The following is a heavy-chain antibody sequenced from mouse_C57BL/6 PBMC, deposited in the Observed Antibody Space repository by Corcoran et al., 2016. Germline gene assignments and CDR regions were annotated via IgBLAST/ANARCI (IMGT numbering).Heavy chain of an antibody. J-gene: IGHJ3*01. V-gene: IGHV1-9*01. D-gene: IGHD2-2*01. CDR1: GYTFTVYW. Sequence: QVQLQQSGAELMKPGASVKLSCKATGYTFTVYWIEWVKQRPGHGLEWIGEILPGSGSTNYNEKLKGKATFTADTSSNTAYMQLSSLTTEDSAIYYCARWDGYDEGAWFAYWGQGTLVTVSA. CDR3: ARWDGYDEGAWFAY. CDR2: ILPGSGST.